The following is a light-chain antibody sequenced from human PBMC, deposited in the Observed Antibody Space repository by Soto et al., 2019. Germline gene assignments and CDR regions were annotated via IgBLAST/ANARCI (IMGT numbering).Light chain of an antibody. CDR2: AAS. Sequence: DIQMTQSPSSLSASVGDRVTITCRASQSINRFLNWYQQKPGKAPKLLIYAASSLQSGVPSRFSGSGSGTDFTLTISSLEPEDFAVYYCQQRSNWPLTFGGGTKVDIK. V-gene: IGKV1-39*01. CDR3: QQRSNWPLT. CDR1: QSINRF. J-gene: IGKJ4*01.